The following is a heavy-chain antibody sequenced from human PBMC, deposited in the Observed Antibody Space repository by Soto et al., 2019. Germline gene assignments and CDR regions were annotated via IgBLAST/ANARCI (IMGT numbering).Heavy chain of an antibody. V-gene: IGHV1-46*01. CDR3: ASTTIFGVVPGY. CDR1: GNTFTNFY. Sequence: QVQLVQSGAEVKKPGASVKLYCKESGNTFTNFYLHWVRQAPGQGLEWMGIVNPSGGITSSAQKFQGRVTMNRDTSTSTVYMDLSSLISEDTALYYCASTTIFGVVPGYWGQGTLVTVSS. J-gene: IGHJ4*02. D-gene: IGHD3-3*01. CDR2: VNPSGGIT.